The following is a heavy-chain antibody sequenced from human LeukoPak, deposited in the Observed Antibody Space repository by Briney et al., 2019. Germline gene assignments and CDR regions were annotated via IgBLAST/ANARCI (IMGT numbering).Heavy chain of an antibody. CDR3: ARDPGYYDSSGYYYGPLDY. Sequence: ASVKVSCKASGYTFTGYYMHWVRQAPGQGLEWMGWINPNSGGTNYAQKFQGRVTMTRDTSISTAYMELSRLRSEDTAVYYCARDPGYYDSSGYYYGPLDYWGQGTLVTVSS. D-gene: IGHD3-22*01. CDR2: INPNSGGT. CDR1: GYTFTGYY. J-gene: IGHJ4*02. V-gene: IGHV1-2*02.